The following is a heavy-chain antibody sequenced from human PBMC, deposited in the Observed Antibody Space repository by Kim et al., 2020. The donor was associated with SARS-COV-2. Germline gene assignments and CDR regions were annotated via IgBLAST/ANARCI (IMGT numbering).Heavy chain of an antibody. Sequence: ASVKVSCKASGYTFTGYYMHWVRQAPGQGLEWMGRINPNSGGTNYAQKFQGRVTMTRDTSISTAYMELSRLRSDDTAVYYCASPQGSFDGAFDIWGQGTMVTVSS. CDR1: GYTFTGYY. CDR3: ASPQGSFDGAFDI. CDR2: INPNSGGT. J-gene: IGHJ3*02. V-gene: IGHV1-2*06.